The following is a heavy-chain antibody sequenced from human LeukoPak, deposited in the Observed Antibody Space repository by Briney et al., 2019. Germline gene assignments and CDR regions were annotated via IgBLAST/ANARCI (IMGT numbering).Heavy chain of an antibody. D-gene: IGHD5-12*01. Sequence: GSLRLSCAASGFTFSSYDMHWVRQVTGEGLEWVSGIGTAGDTNYPGSVKGRFTISRENAKNSLYLQMNSLRAEDTAVYYCARVRSGAIDYWGQGTLVTVSS. V-gene: IGHV3-13*01. CDR1: GFTFSSYD. CDR3: ARVRSGAIDY. J-gene: IGHJ4*02. CDR2: IGTAGDT.